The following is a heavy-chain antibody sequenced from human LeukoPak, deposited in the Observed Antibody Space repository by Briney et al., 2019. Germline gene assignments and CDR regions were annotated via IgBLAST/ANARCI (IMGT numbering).Heavy chain of an antibody. Sequence: GGSLRLSCAASGFTFSNYAMNWVRQAPGKGLEWVSAISGGGDKFYADSVKGRFSIPRDNSKNTLYLQMNSLRVEDTAIYYCAKVDRAAGAERWGQGTLVAVSS. J-gene: IGHJ4*02. CDR1: GFTFSNYA. V-gene: IGHV3-23*01. CDR2: ISGGGDK. D-gene: IGHD6-19*01. CDR3: AKVDRAAGAER.